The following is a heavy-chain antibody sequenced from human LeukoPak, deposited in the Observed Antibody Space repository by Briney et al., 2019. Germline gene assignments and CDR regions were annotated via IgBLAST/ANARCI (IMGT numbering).Heavy chain of an antibody. CDR1: GFTFSNYG. CDR3: ANNFDY. CDR2: IWHDGSNK. J-gene: IGHJ4*02. Sequence: GGSVRLSCAASGFTFSNYGMHWVRQAPGKGLEWVAVIWHDGSNKYYADSVKGRFTISRDNSKNTLYLQMNSLRAEDTAVYYCANNFDYWGQGTLVTVSS. V-gene: IGHV3-33*06.